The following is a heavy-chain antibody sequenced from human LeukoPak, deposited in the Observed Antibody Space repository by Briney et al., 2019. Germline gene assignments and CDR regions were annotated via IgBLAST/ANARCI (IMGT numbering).Heavy chain of an antibody. CDR1: GFTFNNYA. CDR2: IYSGGST. Sequence: GGSLILSCAVSGFTFNNYAMTWVRQAPGKGLQWVSVIYSGGSTYYGDPVKGRFTISRDDSKNTVYLQMNSLRAEDTALYYCAIVRIPAAGNWFDPWGQGTLVTVSS. D-gene: IGHD6-13*01. CDR3: AIVRIPAAGNWFDP. V-gene: IGHV3-66*01. J-gene: IGHJ5*02.